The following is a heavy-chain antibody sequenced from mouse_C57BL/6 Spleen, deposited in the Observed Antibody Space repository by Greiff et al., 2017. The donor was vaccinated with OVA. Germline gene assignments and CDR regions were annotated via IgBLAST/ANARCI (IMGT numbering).Heavy chain of an antibody. CDR2: ISYDGSN. V-gene: IGHV3-6*01. J-gene: IGHJ4*01. CDR3: ARGGYYGNDYYAMDY. D-gene: IGHD1-1*01. CDR1: GYSITSGYY. Sequence: EVKLQESGPGLVKPSQSLSLTCSVPGYSITSGYYWNWIRQFPGNKLEWMGYISYDGSNNYNPSLKNRISITRDTSKNQFFLKLNSVTTEDTATYYCARGGYYGNDYYAMDYWGQGTSVTVSS.